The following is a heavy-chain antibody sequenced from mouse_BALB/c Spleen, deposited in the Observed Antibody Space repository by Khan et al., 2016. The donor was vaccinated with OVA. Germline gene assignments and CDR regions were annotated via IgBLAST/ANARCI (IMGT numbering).Heavy chain of an antibody. J-gene: IGHJ2*01. CDR3: SSPYGHYFDY. CDR1: GYTFTRYW. CDR2: IYPGAGDT. D-gene: IGHD1-1*02. Sequence: QVQLQQSGAELARPGASVKLSCKASGYTFTRYWMMWVKQRPGQGLEWIGAIYPGAGDTRYTQKFKGTATLTADKSSSTAYMQLSSLASDDSAVYYWSSPYGHYFDYWGQGTTLTVSS. V-gene: IGHV1-87*01.